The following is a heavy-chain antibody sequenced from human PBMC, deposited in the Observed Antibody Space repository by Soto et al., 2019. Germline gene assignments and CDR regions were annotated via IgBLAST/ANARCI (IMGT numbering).Heavy chain of an antibody. CDR3: AREWHPLAFWGDYYYCGMDF. CDR1: GFTFSSYA. D-gene: IGHD7-27*01. V-gene: IGHV3-30-3*01. CDR2: ISYDGSNK. Sequence: GGSLRLSCAASGFTFSSYAMHWVRQAPGKGLEWVAVISYDGSNKYYADSVKGRFTISRDNSKNTLYLQMNSLRAEDTAVYYCAREWHPLAFWGDYYYCGMDFWGQGTTVTVSS. J-gene: IGHJ6*02.